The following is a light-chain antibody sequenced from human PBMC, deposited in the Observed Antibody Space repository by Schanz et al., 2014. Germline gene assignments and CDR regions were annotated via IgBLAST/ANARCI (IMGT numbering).Light chain of an antibody. CDR3: QHRSNWPLT. CDR2: DAS. J-gene: IGKJ4*01. Sequence: EIVLTQSPATLSLSPGQRATLSCRASQSVNTYLGWYQQKPGQAPRLLIYDASNRATGIPARFSGSGSGTDFTLTISSLEPEDFAVYYCQHRSNWPLTFGGGTKVEIK. V-gene: IGKV3-11*01. CDR1: QSVNTY.